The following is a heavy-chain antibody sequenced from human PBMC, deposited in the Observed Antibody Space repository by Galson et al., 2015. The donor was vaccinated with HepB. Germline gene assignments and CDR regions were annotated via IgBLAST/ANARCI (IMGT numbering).Heavy chain of an antibody. V-gene: IGHV3-33*01. CDR3: ARGGVGCSGTSCSTTRTYYYYYYMDV. J-gene: IGHJ6*03. CDR1: GFTFSSYG. CDR2: IWSDGSKK. D-gene: IGHD2-2*01. Sequence: SLRLSCAASGFTFSSYGMHWVRQAPGKGLDWVTIIWSDGSKKYYADSVKGRFTISRDNSKNTLYLQMNSLRAEDTAVYYCARGGVGCSGTSCSTTRTYYYYYYMDVWGKGTTVTVSS.